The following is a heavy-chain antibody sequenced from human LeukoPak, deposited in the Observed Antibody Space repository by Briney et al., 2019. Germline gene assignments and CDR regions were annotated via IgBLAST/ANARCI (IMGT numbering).Heavy chain of an antibody. J-gene: IGHJ4*02. Sequence: QSGGSLRLSCAASGFTFDDYTMHWVRQAPGKGLEWVSLISWDGGSTYYADSVKGRFTISRDNSENSLYLQMNSLRTEDTALYYCAKGRGIVGATGYFDYWGQGTLVTVSS. V-gene: IGHV3-43*01. CDR1: GFTFDDYT. D-gene: IGHD1-26*01. CDR3: AKGRGIVGATGYFDY. CDR2: ISWDGGST.